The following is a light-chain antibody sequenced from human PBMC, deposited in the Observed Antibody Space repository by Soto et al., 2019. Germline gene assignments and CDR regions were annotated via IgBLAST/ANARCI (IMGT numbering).Light chain of an antibody. Sequence: EIVMPQSPATLSVSPGERATLSCRASQSVKINLAWYQQKPGQAPRLLIYGAFTRATGIPARFSGSGSGTEFTLTISNLQSEDFAVYYCQQYNNWPPITFGQGTRVEIK. CDR3: QQYNNWPPIT. V-gene: IGKV3-15*01. J-gene: IGKJ5*01. CDR2: GAF. CDR1: QSVKIN.